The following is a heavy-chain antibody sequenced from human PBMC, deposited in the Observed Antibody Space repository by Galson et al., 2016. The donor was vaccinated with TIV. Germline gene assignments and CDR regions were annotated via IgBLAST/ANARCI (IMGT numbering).Heavy chain of an antibody. V-gene: IGHV3-23*01. CDR1: RFSSSRFT. J-gene: IGHJ4*02. CDR3: VKGSRWSTPAPNYFDH. Sequence: SPTPSCAGSRFSSSRFTMRWVRQAPGKGLQRVASMSARGWSTYYADSVKGRFTISRELSKNSLYLQMNSLRAEDTAMHYCVKGSRWSTPAPNYFDHWGQGALVTVSS. CDR2: MSARGWST. D-gene: IGHD6-13*01.